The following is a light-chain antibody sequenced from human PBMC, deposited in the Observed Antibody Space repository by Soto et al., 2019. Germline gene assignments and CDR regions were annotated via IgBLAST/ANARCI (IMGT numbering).Light chain of an antibody. J-gene: IGKJ3*01. V-gene: IGKV3-20*01. Sequence: EIVLTQSPGTLSLSPGERATLSCRASQSVSNYLAWYRQRPGQAPRLLIHGASIRATGIPDRFSGSGSGTDFTLTISRLEPEDFAVYYCQHYSTSAFTFGPGTKWISN. CDR1: QSVSNY. CDR2: GAS. CDR3: QHYSTSAFT.